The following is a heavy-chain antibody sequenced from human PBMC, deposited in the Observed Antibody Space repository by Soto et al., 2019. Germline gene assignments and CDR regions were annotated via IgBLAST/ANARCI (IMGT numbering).Heavy chain of an antibody. CDR2: IYWDDSK. J-gene: IGHJ4*02. V-gene: IGHV2-5*02. CDR3: THKGYGHYPLDY. Sequence: SGPTLVNPTQTLTLTCTFSEFSLTTSGVGVGWIRQPPGKALEWLAVIYWDDSKHYSPSLKGRLTITKDTSKNQVVLTMTNMDPVGTASYYCTHKGYGHYPLDYWGQGTLVTVSS. D-gene: IGHD4-17*01. CDR1: EFSLTTSGVG.